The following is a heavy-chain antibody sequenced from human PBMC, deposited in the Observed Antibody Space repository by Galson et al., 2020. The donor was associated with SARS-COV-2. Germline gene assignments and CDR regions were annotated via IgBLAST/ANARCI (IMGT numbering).Heavy chain of an antibody. D-gene: IGHD3-10*01. J-gene: IGHJ4*02. Sequence: ASVKVSCKASGYSFTGYYMHWVRQAPGQGLAWMGWINPNSGSTSNAQNFQDRVTMTRDTSINTAYMELSRLRSDDMAVYYCAKGTLYYYNSGSYRFDSWGQGTLVTVSS. CDR2: INPNSGST. CDR1: GYSFTGYY. CDR3: AKGTLYYYNSGSYRFDS. V-gene: IGHV1-2*02.